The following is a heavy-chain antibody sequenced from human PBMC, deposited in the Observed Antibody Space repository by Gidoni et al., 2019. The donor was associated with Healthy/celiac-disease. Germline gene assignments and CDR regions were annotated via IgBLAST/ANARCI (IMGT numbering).Heavy chain of an antibody. CDR3: ARDYRYCSGGSCYSFGY. CDR2: ISYDGSNK. V-gene: IGHV3-30-3*01. D-gene: IGHD2-15*01. CDR1: GFTFISYA. J-gene: IGHJ4*02. Sequence: QVPLVESGGGVVPPGRSLILSCAASGFTFISYAMHWVRQAPGKGLEWVAVISYDGSNKYYADSVKGRFTISRDNSKNTLYLQMNSLRAEDTAVYYCARDYRYCSGGSCYSFGYWGQGTLVTVSS.